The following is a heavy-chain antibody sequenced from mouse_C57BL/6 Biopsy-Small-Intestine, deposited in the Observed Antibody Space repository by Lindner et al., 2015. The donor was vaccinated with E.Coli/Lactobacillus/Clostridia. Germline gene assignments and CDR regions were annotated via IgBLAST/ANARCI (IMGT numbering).Heavy chain of an antibody. CDR1: GFTFSDYG. CDR3: ARGTGRGFDY. V-gene: IGHV5-17*01. J-gene: IGHJ2*01. D-gene: IGHD4-1*01. CDR2: ISSGSTTI. Sequence: QLQESGEGLVKPRGVPRSSPRAASGFTFSDYGMHWVRQAPEKGLEWVAYISSGSTTIYYADTVKGRFTISRDNAKNTLFLQMTSLRSEDTAMYYCARGTGRGFDYWGQGTTLTVSS.